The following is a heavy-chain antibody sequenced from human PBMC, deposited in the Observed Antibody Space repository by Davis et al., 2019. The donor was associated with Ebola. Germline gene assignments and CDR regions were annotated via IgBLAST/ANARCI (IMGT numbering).Heavy chain of an antibody. J-gene: IGHJ5*02. CDR2: ISSSSSYI. D-gene: IGHD6-13*01. V-gene: IGHV3-21*01. Sequence: GESLKISCAASGFTVSSNYMSWVRQAPGKGLEWVSSISSSSSYIYYADSVKGRFTISRDNAKNSLYLQMNSLRAEDTAVYYCASQDSSWYRGWFDPWGQGTLVTVSS. CDR1: GFTVSSNY. CDR3: ASQDSSWYRGWFDP.